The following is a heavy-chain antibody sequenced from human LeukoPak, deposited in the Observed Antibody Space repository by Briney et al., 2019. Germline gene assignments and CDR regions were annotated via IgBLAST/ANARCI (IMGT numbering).Heavy chain of an antibody. J-gene: IGHJ5*02. D-gene: IGHD6-19*01. CDR1: GGSISSGGYY. V-gene: IGHV4-31*03. CDR2: IYYSGST. Sequence: SETLSLTCTVAGGSISSGGYYWSWIRQHPGKGLEWIGYIYYSGSTYYNPSLKSRVTISVDTSKNQFSLKLSSVTAADTAVYYCARGIAVAGTVFFRTSWFDPWGQGTLVTVSS. CDR3: ARGIAVAGTVFFRTSWFDP.